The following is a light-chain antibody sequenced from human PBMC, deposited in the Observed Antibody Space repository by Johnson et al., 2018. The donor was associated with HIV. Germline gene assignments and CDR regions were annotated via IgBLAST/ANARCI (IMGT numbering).Light chain of an antibody. J-gene: IGLJ1*01. CDR1: SSNIGNSY. CDR3: GTWDSSLSAYV. V-gene: IGLV1-51*01. Sequence: QSVLTQPPSVSAAPGQKVTISCSGSSSNIGNSYVSWYQQLPGTAPKLLIYDNNKRPSGIPDRFSGSKSGTSATLGITGLQTGDEGDYYCGTWDSSLSAYVFGTGTKVTVL. CDR2: DNN.